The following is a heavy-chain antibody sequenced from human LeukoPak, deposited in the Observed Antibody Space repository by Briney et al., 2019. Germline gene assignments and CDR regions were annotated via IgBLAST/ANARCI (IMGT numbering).Heavy chain of an antibody. CDR2: IYYSGTI. CDR3: ARARGTGDVFDF. D-gene: IGHD7-27*01. J-gene: IGHJ4*02. V-gene: IGHV4-30-4*01. Sequence: SGTLSLTCAVSRGSISSGDFFWSWIRQPPGKGLEWIGHIYYSGTIYYNPSLRSRVIISVDTSKNQFSLKLTSVTAADTAVYYCARARGTGDVFDFWGQGTLVTVSS. CDR1: RGSISSGDFF.